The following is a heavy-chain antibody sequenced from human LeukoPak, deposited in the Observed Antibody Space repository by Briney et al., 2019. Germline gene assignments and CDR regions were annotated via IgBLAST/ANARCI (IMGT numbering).Heavy chain of an antibody. CDR1: GFTFSSYG. J-gene: IGHJ6*04. CDR3: ARGGFRDFWTGRDV. D-gene: IGHD3/OR15-3a*01. V-gene: IGHV3-30*02. Sequence: PGGSLRLSCAASGFTFSSYGMHWVGQAPGKGLEWVAFIRYDGSNKYYADSVKGRFTISRDNSKNTLYLQMNSLRAEDTAVYYCARGGFRDFWTGRDVWGKGTTVTVSS. CDR2: IRYDGSNK.